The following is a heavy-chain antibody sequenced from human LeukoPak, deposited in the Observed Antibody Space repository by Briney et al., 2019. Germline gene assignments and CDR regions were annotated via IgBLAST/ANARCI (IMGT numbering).Heavy chain of an antibody. CDR1: GGSISSYY. Sequence: SETLSLTCTVSGGSISSYYWSWIRQPPGKGLEWSGYIYYSGSTNYNPSLKSRVTISVDTSKNQFSLKLSSVTAADTAVYYCARGLLNTYYYDSSGSRYFDLWGRGTLVTVSS. CDR3: ARGLLNTYYYDSSGSRYFDL. D-gene: IGHD3-22*01. V-gene: IGHV4-59*01. CDR2: IYYSGST. J-gene: IGHJ2*01.